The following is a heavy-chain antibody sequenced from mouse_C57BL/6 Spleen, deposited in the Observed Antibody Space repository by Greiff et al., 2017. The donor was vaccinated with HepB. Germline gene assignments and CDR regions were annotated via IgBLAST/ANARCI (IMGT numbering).Heavy chain of an antibody. V-gene: IGHV1-82*01. Sequence: VQLQQSGPELVKPGASVKISCKASGYAFSSSWMNWVKQRPGKGLEWIGRIYPGDGDTNYNGKFKGKATLTADKSSSTAYMQLRSLTSEDYAVYFCARLSDYDYAMDYWGQGTSVTVSS. D-gene: IGHD2-4*01. CDR2: IYPGDGDT. CDR1: GYAFSSSW. J-gene: IGHJ4*01. CDR3: ARLSDYDYAMDY.